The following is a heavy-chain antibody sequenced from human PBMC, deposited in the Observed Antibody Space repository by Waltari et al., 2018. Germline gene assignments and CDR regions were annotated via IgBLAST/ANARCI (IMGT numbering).Heavy chain of an antibody. CDR2: IEVDGSET. D-gene: IGHD2-15*01. J-gene: IGHJ2*01. CDR1: GFTFSLHW. Sequence: EEQLVEPGGDLVQPGGSLRLSCAASGFTFSLHWMNWVRQAPGKVLQWGANIEVDGSETNYVDSVKGRFTISRDNAKNSLYLQMNSLRTDDTALYYCARGLQLWGRGTLVTVSS. CDR3: ARGLQL. V-gene: IGHV3-7*01.